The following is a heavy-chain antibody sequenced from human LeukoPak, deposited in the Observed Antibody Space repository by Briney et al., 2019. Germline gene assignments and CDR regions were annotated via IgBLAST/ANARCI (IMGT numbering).Heavy chain of an antibody. V-gene: IGHV3-33*01. Sequence: GRSLRLSCAASGFIFSTYGMHWVRQAPGKGLEWVAIIWFDGRNKYYADSVKGRFTISRDTSKITLYLQMSSLRAEDTAVYYCARASYYDSSGHYRSYYFDYWGQGTLVTVSS. D-gene: IGHD3-22*01. J-gene: IGHJ4*02. CDR1: GFIFSTYG. CDR2: IWFDGRNK. CDR3: ARASYYDSSGHYRSYYFDY.